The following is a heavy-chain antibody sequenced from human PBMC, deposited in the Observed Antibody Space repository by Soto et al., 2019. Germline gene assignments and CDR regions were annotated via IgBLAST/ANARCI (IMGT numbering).Heavy chain of an antibody. CDR1: GGSFSGYY. D-gene: IGHD3-10*01. V-gene: IGHV4-34*01. CDR3: ARGPNYPDP. CDR2: INHSGST. Sequence: SETLSLTCAVYGGSFSGYYWSWIRQPPGKGLEWIGEINHSGSTNYNPSLKSRVTISVDTSKNQFSLKLSSVTAADTAVYYCARGPNYPDPWGQGTLVTVSS. J-gene: IGHJ5*02.